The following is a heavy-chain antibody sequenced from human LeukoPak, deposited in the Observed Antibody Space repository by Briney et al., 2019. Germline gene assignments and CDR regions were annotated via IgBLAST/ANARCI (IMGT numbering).Heavy chain of an antibody. D-gene: IGHD6-6*01. CDR2: IYYSGST. V-gene: IGHV4-39*07. CDR1: GGSISSSSYY. Sequence: SETLSLTCTVSGGSISSSSYYWGWIRQPPGKGLEWIGSIYYSGSTYYNPSLKSQVTISVDTSKNQFSLKLSSVTAADTAVYYCARAPSGYSSSSLRYYYYYMDVWGKGTTVTVSS. J-gene: IGHJ6*03. CDR3: ARAPSGYSSSSLRYYYYYMDV.